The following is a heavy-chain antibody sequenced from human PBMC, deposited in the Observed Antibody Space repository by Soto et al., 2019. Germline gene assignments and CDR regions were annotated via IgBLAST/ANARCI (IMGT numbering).Heavy chain of an antibody. V-gene: IGHV4-39*01. CDR2: IYYSGST. D-gene: IGHD6-6*01. CDR3: ARHKWPARCFDY. J-gene: IGHJ4*02. CDR1: GGSISSSSYY. Sequence: KTSETLSLTCTVSGGSISSSSYYWGWIRQPPGKGLEWIGSIYYSGSTYYNPSLKSRVTISVDTPKNQFSLKLSSVTAADTAVYYGARHKWPARCFDYWGQGTLVTVSS.